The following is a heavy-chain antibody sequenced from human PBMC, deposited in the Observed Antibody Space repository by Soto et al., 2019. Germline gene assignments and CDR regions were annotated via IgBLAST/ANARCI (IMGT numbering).Heavy chain of an antibody. V-gene: IGHV2-5*02. CDR3: AHSASPDRFGVVILAANWFDP. J-gene: IGHJ5*02. CDR2: IYWDDDK. CDR1: GFSLSTSGVG. D-gene: IGHD3-3*01. Sequence: QITLKESGPTLVKPTQTLTLTCTFSGFSLSTSGVGVGWIRQPPGKALEWLALIYWDDDKRYSPSLKSRLTITKDTSKIQVVLTMTNMDPVDTATYYCAHSASPDRFGVVILAANWFDPWGQGTLVTVSS.